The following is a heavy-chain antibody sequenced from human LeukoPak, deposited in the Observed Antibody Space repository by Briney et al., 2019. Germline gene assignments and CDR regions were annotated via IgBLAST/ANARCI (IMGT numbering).Heavy chain of an antibody. Sequence: GGSLRLSCAASGFTFSSYSMNWVRQAPGKGLEWVSYISSSSGTINYADSVKGRFTISRDNAKNSLYLQMNSLRAEDTAVYYCASLYSYGHTNWGQGTLVTVSS. CDR3: ASLYSYGHTN. J-gene: IGHJ4*02. CDR1: GFTFSSYS. V-gene: IGHV3-48*01. D-gene: IGHD5-18*01. CDR2: ISSSSGTI.